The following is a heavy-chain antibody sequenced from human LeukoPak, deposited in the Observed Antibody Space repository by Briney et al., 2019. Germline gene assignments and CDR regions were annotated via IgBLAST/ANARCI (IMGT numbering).Heavy chain of an antibody. V-gene: IGHV1-18*01. J-gene: IGHJ4*02. Sequence: GASVNVSCTASGYTLLNYDFTWVRQAPGQGLGWMGWISADNYKTKYAQGFPGRVTLTTEPATTTAYLALRKLRSDDPAVYYCSRVAECGSGSHLFDYWGQGTLVAVSS. CDR1: GYTLLNYD. CDR3: SRVAECGSGSHLFDY. CDR2: ISADNYKT. D-gene: IGHD3-10*01.